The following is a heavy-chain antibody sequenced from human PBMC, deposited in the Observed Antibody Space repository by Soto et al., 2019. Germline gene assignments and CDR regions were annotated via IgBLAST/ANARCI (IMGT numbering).Heavy chain of an antibody. V-gene: IGHV4-31*03. D-gene: IGHD3-10*01. CDR3: ARDHPITMVRGVILGAFDI. J-gene: IGHJ3*02. Sequence: QVQLQESGPGLVKPSQTLSLTYTVSGGSISSGGYYWSWIRQHPGKGLEWIGYIYYSGSTYYNPSLKSRVTISVDTSKNQFSLKLSSVTAADTAVYYCARDHPITMVRGVILGAFDIWGQGTMVTVSS. CDR2: IYYSGST. CDR1: GGSISSGGYY.